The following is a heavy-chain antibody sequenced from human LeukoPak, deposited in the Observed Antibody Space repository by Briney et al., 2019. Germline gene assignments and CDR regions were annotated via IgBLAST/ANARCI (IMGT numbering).Heavy chain of an antibody. CDR1: GGSISSYY. Sequence: PSETLSLTCTVSGGSISSYYWSWIRQPPGKGLEWIGYIYYSGSTNYNPSLKSRVTISVDTSKNQFSLKLSSVTAADTAVYYCARDSVAYAYYYYMDVWGKGTTVTISS. V-gene: IGHV4-59*01. D-gene: IGHD6-19*01. CDR2: IYYSGST. CDR3: ARDSVAYAYYYYMDV. J-gene: IGHJ6*03.